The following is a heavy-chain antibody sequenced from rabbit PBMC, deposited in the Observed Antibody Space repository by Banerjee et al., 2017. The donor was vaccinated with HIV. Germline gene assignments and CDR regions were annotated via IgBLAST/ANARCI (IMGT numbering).Heavy chain of an antibody. D-gene: IGHD8-1*01. J-gene: IGHJ4*01. CDR2: IYGGDGSST. Sequence: QEQLVESGGGLVKPGGTLTLTCTASGFSFSSSYYMCWVRQAPGKGLEWIGCIYGGDGSSTAYANWAKGRFTISKTSSTTVPLQMTSLTAADTATYFCAREVAGSSSFNLWGQGTLVTVS. CDR3: AREVAGSSSFNL. CDR1: GFSFSSSYY. V-gene: IGHV1S45*01.